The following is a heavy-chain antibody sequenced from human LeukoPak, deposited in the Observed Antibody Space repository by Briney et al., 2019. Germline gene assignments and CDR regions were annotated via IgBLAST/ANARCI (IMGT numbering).Heavy chain of an antibody. J-gene: IGHJ5*02. CDR3: ARSHYYDSSGSQNNWFDP. Sequence: SQTLSLTCAIYGDSVSSNSAAWNWIRQSPSRGLEWLGRTYYRSKWSYNYAISVKSRISIKPDTSKNQFSLQLNSVTPEDTAVYYCARSHYYDSSGSQNNWFDPWGQGALVIVSS. CDR1: GDSVSSNSAA. D-gene: IGHD3-22*01. CDR2: TYYRSKWSY. V-gene: IGHV6-1*01.